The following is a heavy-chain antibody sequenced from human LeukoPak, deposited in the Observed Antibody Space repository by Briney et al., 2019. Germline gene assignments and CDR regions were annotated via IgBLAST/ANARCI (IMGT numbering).Heavy chain of an antibody. D-gene: IGHD6-13*01. CDR2: ISGSGGST. CDR3: AKGSRGGAAAATGY. CDR1: GFTFSSYA. V-gene: IGHV3-23*01. J-gene: IGHJ4*02. Sequence: GSLRLSCAASGFTFSSYAMSWVRQAPRKGLEWVSAISGSGGSTYYADSVKGRFTISRDNSKNTLYLQMNSLRAEDTAVYYCAKGSRGGAAAATGYWGQGTLVTVSS.